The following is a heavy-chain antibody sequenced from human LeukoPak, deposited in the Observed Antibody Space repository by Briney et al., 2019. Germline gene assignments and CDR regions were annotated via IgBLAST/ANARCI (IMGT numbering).Heavy chain of an antibody. Sequence: GGSLRLSCAASGFTFSSYWMNWVRQAPGKGLVWVSRINGDGSNTKYADSVKGRFTISRDNAKNSLYLQMNSLRAEDTAVYYCASEEYPYYYMDVWGKGTTVTISS. CDR2: INGDGSNT. V-gene: IGHV3-74*01. CDR3: ASEEYPYYYMDV. CDR1: GFTFSSYW. J-gene: IGHJ6*03. D-gene: IGHD2-2*01.